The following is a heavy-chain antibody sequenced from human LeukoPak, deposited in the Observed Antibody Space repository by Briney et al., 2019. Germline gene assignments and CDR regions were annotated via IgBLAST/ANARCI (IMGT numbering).Heavy chain of an antibody. CDR2: INKSGMT. Sequence: SETLSLTCNVSGGSITNYYLNWVRQPAGGGLEWIGRINKSGMTSYKSSLKNRVTMSVDTSKNQMSLKLTSVTAADTALYYCAGESIPYYSDYMDVWGKGTAVTVSS. J-gene: IGHJ6*03. CDR1: GGSITNYY. V-gene: IGHV4-4*07. CDR3: AGESIPYYSDYMDV. D-gene: IGHD2-21*01.